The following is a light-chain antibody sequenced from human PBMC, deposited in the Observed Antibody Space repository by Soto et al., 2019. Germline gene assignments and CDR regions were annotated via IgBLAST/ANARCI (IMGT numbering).Light chain of an antibody. CDR2: DAS. CDR1: QSISSW. V-gene: IGKV1-5*01. Sequence: DIQMTQSPSTLSASVGDRVTITCRASQSISSWLAWYQQKPGNAPKLLIYDASSLQSGVPSRFSGSGSGTDFTLTISSLQREDFATYYCQQSYYNPTFGQGTKVDIK. CDR3: QQSYYNPT. J-gene: IGKJ1*01.